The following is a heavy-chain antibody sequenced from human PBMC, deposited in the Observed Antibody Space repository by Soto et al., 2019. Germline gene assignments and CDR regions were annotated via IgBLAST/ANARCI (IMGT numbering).Heavy chain of an antibody. D-gene: IGHD2-15*01. Sequence: ASVKVSCKASGYTFTSYDINWVRQATGQGLEWMGWMNPNSGNTGYAQKFQGRVTMTRNTSISTAYMELSSLRSEDTAVYYCARSPRGYCSGGSCRYFQHWGQGTLVTVSS. J-gene: IGHJ1*01. CDR3: ARSPRGYCSGGSCRYFQH. V-gene: IGHV1-8*01. CDR1: GYTFTSYD. CDR2: MNPNSGNT.